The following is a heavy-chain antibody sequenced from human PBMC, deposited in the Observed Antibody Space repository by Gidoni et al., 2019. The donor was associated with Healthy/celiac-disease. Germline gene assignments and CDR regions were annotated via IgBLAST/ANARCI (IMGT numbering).Heavy chain of an antibody. V-gene: IGHV4-30-4*01. CDR2: IYYSGST. J-gene: IGHJ6*03. CDR1: CGSISSGDYY. Sequence: QVHLHESVPGLVTPSQTLSLTCTVSCGSISSGDYYWSWIRQPPGKGLEWIGYIYYSGSTYYNPSLKSRVTISVDTSKNQFSLKLSSVTAADTAVYYCARAGGSWYYMDVWGKGTTVTVSS. CDR3: ARAGGSWYYMDV. D-gene: IGHD6-13*01.